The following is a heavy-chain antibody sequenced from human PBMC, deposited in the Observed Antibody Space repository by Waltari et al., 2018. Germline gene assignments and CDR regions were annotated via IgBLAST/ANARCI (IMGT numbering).Heavy chain of an antibody. CDR1: VPSFSGYY. CDR3: ARNAFTIFSYYYYYYMDV. Sequence: QVQLQQWGAGLLKPSETLSLTCAVYVPSFSGYYWSWIRQPPGTALEWIGEINHSGSTNYNPSRKSRVTISVDTSKNQFSLKLSSVTAADTAVYYCARNAFTIFSYYYYYYMDVWGKGTTVTISS. V-gene: IGHV4-34*01. J-gene: IGHJ6*03. D-gene: IGHD3-3*01. CDR2: INHSGST.